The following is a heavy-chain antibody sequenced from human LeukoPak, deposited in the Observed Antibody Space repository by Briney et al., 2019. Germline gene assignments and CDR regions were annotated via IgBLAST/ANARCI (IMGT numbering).Heavy chain of an antibody. V-gene: IGHV3-30*03. CDR2: ISYDGSNK. Sequence: GGSLRRACAASGFTFTTYWLSWVRQAPGKGLEWVAVISYDGSNKYYADSVKGRFTISRGNAKNSLYLQMNSLRAEDTAVYYCALTVVVAAQEMADWGQGTLVTVSS. D-gene: IGHD2-15*01. CDR3: ALTVVVAAQEMAD. CDR1: GFTFTTYW. J-gene: IGHJ4*02.